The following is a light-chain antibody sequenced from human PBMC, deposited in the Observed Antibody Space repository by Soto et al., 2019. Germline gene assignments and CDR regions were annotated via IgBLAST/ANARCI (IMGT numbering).Light chain of an antibody. V-gene: IGLV1-44*01. CDR1: NSNIGRST. Sequence: QSVLTQPPSASGTPGQRVTISCSGSNSNIGRSTVNWYQQLPGTAPKLLIYTNTERPSGVPDRFSGSRSGTSASLAITGLQADDEAYYYRASWDERLNGYMIFGGGTKLTVL. CDR2: TNT. J-gene: IGLJ2*01. CDR3: ASWDERLNGYMI.